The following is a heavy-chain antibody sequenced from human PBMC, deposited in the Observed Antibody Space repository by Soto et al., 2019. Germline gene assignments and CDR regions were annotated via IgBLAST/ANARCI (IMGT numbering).Heavy chain of an antibody. CDR2: ISWDGGST. CDR1: GFTFDDYT. D-gene: IGHD1-26*01. CDR3: AKDKGGGWELPYFDY. J-gene: IGHJ4*02. Sequence: ESGGVVVQPGGSLRLSCAASGFTFDDYTMHWVRQAPGKGLEWVSLISWDGGSTYYADSVKGRFTISRDNSKNSLYLQMNSLRTEDTALYYCAKDKGGGWELPYFDYWGQGTLVTVSS. V-gene: IGHV3-43*01.